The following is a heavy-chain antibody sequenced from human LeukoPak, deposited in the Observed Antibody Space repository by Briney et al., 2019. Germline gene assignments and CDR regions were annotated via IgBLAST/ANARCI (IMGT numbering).Heavy chain of an antibody. CDR2: IYTSGST. V-gene: IGHV4-61*02. Sequence: PSETLSLTCTVSGGSISSGSYYWSWIRQPAGKGLEWIGRIYTSGSTNYNPSLKSRVTISVDTSKNQFSLKLSSVTAADTAVSYCARVRIRNYVQATFGMDVWGQGTTVTVSS. J-gene: IGHJ6*02. CDR1: GGSISSGSYY. D-gene: IGHD1-7*01. CDR3: ARVRIRNYVQATFGMDV.